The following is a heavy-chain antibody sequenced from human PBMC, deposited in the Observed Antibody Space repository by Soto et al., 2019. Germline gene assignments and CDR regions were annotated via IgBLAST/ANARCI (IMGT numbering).Heavy chain of an antibody. J-gene: IGHJ5*01. CDR3: AKDYGVRGIMTNLFDS. CDR1: GFTFDNYA. Sequence: EVQLLESGGGLVQPGGSLRISGTASGFTFDNYAMAWVRQAPGKGLEWVAGISGSGDRTNYVDSVKGRFTISRDNSKNRLYLQMKSLRAEDTALYYCAKDYGVRGIMTNLFDSWGQGTLVAVSS. V-gene: IGHV3-23*01. D-gene: IGHD3-10*01. CDR2: ISGSGDRT.